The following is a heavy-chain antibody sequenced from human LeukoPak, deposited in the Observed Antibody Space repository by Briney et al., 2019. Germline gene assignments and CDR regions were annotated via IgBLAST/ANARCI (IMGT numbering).Heavy chain of an antibody. CDR3: ARGSIAPRPYYFDY. J-gene: IGHJ4*02. Sequence: PSETLSLTCAVSGGSISSGGYSWSWIRQPPGKGPEWIGYIYHSGSTYYNPSLKSRVTISVDRSKNQFSLKLSSVTAADTAVYYCARGSIAPRPYYFDYWGQGTLVTVSS. CDR2: IYHSGST. D-gene: IGHD2-21*01. CDR1: GGSISSGGYS. V-gene: IGHV4-30-2*01.